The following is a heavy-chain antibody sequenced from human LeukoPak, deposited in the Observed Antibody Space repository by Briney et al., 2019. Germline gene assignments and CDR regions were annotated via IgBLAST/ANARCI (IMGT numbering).Heavy chain of an antibody. V-gene: IGHV1-69*13. CDR1: GGTFSSYA. D-gene: IGHD4-17*01. CDR2: IIPIFGTA. J-gene: IGHJ4*02. Sequence: SVKVSCKASGGTFSSYAISWVRQAPGQGLEWMGGIIPIFGTANYAQKFQGRVTITADESTSTAYMELSSLRSEDTAVYYCARNPVTTKYFDYWGQGTLVTVSS. CDR3: ARNPVTTKYFDY.